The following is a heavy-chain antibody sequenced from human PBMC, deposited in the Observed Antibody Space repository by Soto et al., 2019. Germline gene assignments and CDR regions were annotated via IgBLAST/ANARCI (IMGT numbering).Heavy chain of an antibody. CDR1: GANVSSNLV. CDR3: ASSVPITIYYGMDV. D-gene: IGHD3-10*01. V-gene: IGHV6-1*01. CDR2: TYYRSEWYS. J-gene: IGHJ6*02. Sequence: QALSLPSVISGANVSSNLVWKWIRQSPSRGLEWLGRTYYRSEWYSDYAVSVRSRITVSPDTSKNVISLHLNSVTPEDTAVYYCASSVPITIYYGMDVWGQGTAVTVSS.